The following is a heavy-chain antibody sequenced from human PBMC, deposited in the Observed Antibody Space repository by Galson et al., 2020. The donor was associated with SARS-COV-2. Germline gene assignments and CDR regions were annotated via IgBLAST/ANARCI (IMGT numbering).Heavy chain of an antibody. CDR2: TYYRSKWYN. CDR3: ARGTHASGMDV. J-gene: IGHJ6*02. V-gene: IGHV6-1*01. CDR1: GDSVSSNSGA. Sequence: SQTLSLTCAISGDSVSSNSGAWNWIRQSPSRGLEWLGRTYYRSKWYNDYAVSVKSRITINPDTSKNQFSLQLDAVTPEDTALYYCARGTHASGMDVWGQGTTVTVSS.